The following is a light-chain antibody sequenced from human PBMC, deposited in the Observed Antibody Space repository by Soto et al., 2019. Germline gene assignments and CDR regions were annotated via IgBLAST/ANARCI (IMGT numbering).Light chain of an antibody. V-gene: IGLV2-23*02. CDR2: EVT. CDR1: SSDVGSHNF. CDR3: CSYAGTTTWV. Sequence: QSALTQPASVSGSPGQSITISCTGTSSDVGSHNFVSWYQQRPGKAPKLMLFEVTKRPSGVSSRFSASKSGNTASLTISGVQAEDEADYYCCSYAGTTTWVFGGGTKLTVL. J-gene: IGLJ2*01.